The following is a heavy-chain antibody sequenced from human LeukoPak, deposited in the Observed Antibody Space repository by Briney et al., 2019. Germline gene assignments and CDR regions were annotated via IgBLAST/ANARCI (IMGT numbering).Heavy chain of an antibody. Sequence: GGSLRLSCAASGFTFSSHAMNWVRQAPGKGLELVSAISGSGGSTYYADSVKGRFTISRDNSKNTLYLQMNSLRAEDTAVYYCAKDTIFGVVIMSYFDYWGQGTLVTVSS. D-gene: IGHD3-3*01. J-gene: IGHJ4*02. CDR1: GFTFSSHA. CDR2: ISGSGGST. CDR3: AKDTIFGVVIMSYFDY. V-gene: IGHV3-23*01.